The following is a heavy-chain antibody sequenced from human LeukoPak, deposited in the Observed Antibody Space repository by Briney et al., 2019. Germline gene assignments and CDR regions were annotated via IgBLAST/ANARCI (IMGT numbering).Heavy chain of an antibody. CDR1: GFTFSSYG. CDR2: IRYDGSNK. V-gene: IGHV3-30*02. J-gene: IGHJ4*02. D-gene: IGHD1-1*01. Sequence: PGGSLRLSCAASGFTFSSYGMHWVRQAPGKGLEWVAFIRYDGSNKYYADSVKGRFTISRDNSKNTLYLQMNSLRAEDTAVYYCAKDKGFGTGTLDYWGQGTLVTVSS. CDR3: AKDKGFGTGTLDY.